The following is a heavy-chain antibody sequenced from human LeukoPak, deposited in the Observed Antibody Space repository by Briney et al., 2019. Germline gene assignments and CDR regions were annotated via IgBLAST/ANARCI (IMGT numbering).Heavy chain of an antibody. CDR2: IYYSGST. CDR1: GGSISSYY. D-gene: IGHD6-19*01. V-gene: IGHV4-59*01. J-gene: IGHJ4*02. Sequence: SETLSLTCTVSGGSISSYYWSWIRQPPGKGLEWIGYIYYSGSTNYNPSLKSRVTISVDTSKNQFSLKLSSVTAADTAVYHCARDQAGTFDYWGQGTLVTVSS. CDR3: ARDQAGTFDY.